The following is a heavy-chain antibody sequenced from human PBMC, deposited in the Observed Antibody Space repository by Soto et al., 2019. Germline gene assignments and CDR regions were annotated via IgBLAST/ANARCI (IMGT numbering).Heavy chain of an antibody. CDR2: MNPNSGNT. CDR3: AMREGYSYGPPDY. Sequence: ASVKVSCKASGYTFTSYDINWVRQATGQGLEWMGWMNPNSGNTGYAQKFQGRVTMTRNTSISTAYMELSSLRSEDTAVYYCAMREGYSYGPPDYWGQGTQVTVSS. J-gene: IGHJ4*02. CDR1: GYTFTSYD. V-gene: IGHV1-8*01. D-gene: IGHD5-18*01.